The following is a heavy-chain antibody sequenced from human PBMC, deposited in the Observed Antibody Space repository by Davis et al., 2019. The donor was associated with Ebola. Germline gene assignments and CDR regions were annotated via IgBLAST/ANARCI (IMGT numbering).Heavy chain of an antibody. D-gene: IGHD3-22*01. CDR3: ARDPGQSEWLLLEPYGMDV. CDR1: GFTFSSYS. J-gene: IGHJ6*02. Sequence: GGSLRLSCAASGFTFSSYSMNWVRQAPGKGLEWVSYISSSSSTIYYADSVKGRFTISRDNAKNSLYLQMNSLRDEDTAVYYCARDPGQSEWLLLEPYGMDVWGQGTTVTVSS. CDR2: ISSSSSTI. V-gene: IGHV3-48*02.